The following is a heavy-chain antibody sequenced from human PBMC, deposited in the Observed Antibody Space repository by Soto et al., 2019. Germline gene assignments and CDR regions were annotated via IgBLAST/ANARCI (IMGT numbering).Heavy chain of an antibody. Sequence: GGSLRLSCAASGFTFDDYAMHWVRQPPGKGLEWVSGINWNGATIAYADSVKGRFTISRDNAKNSLYLQMNSLRPEDTAFYYCAKDLGPFDVWGQGTLVTVSS. CDR3: AKDLGPFDV. CDR1: GFTFDDYA. CDR2: INWNGATI. V-gene: IGHV3-9*01. J-gene: IGHJ3*01.